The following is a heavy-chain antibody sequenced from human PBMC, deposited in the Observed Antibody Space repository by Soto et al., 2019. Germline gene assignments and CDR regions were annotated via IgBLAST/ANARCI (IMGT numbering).Heavy chain of an antibody. CDR2: IYPDSGGK. D-gene: IGHD2-8*01. Sequence: QVQLVQSGAEVKKPGASVKVSCRTSGYTFSGFYIHWVRQAPGQGLESMGWIYPDSGGKDYAQKFQGRVTMTRDTSISTAYMELSRLRSDDTAVYYCRVTGVSEVDYWGQGTLVTVSS. CDR1: GYTFSGFY. J-gene: IGHJ4*02. V-gene: IGHV1-2*02. CDR3: RVTGVSEVDY.